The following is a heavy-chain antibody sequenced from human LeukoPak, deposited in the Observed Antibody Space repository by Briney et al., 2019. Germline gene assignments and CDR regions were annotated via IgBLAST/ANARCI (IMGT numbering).Heavy chain of an antibody. CDR1: GFSFSSYG. Sequence: GGSLRLSCVASGFSFSSYGMHWVRQPPGKGLEWVAVIWYDGTNENYADSVKGRFTISRDNSKNTLYLQMNNLRAEDTAVFYCASHGGLWGQGTLVTVSS. CDR3: ASHGGL. D-gene: IGHD5-12*01. CDR2: IWYDGTNE. J-gene: IGHJ4*02. V-gene: IGHV3-33*01.